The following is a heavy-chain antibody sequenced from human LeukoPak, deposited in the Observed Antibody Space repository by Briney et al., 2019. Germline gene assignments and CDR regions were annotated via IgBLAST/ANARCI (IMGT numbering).Heavy chain of an antibody. CDR1: GYSFTTYW. V-gene: IGHV5-10-1*01. CDR2: IAPSDSHT. D-gene: IGHD3-10*01. J-gene: IGHJ3*02. Sequence: GESLKISCEGSGYSFTTYWISWVRQMPGKGLEWMGNIAPSDSHTNYSPSFRGHVTISADKSISTAYLQWSSLRASDTAMYYCARHAHGSGSLGEFVIWGQGTMVTVSS. CDR3: ARHAHGSGSLGEFVI.